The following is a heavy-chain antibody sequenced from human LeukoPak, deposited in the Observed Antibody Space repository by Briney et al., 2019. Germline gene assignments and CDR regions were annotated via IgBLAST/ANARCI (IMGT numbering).Heavy chain of an antibody. V-gene: IGHV4-34*01. J-gene: IGHJ4*02. CDR3: ASHPGWLLSNYFDY. CDR1: GGSFSGYY. D-gene: IGHD3-3*01. Sequence: PSETLSLTCAVYGGSFSGYYWSWIRQPPGKGLEWIGEINHSGSTNYSPSLKSRVTISVDTSKNQFSLKLSSVTAADTAVYYCASHPGWLLSNYFDYWGQGTLVTVSS. CDR2: INHSGST.